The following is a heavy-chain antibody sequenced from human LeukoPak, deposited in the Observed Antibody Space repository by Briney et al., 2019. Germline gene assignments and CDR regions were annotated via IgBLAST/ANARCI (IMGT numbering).Heavy chain of an antibody. Sequence: ASVKVSCKASGYSFTSYGITWVRQAPGQRLEWMGWISPYNGDTHYAQSFQGRVTMTTDTSTSTAYMELRSLRSDDTAVYYCGRVEMASVKDYWGQGTLLTVSS. CDR1: GYSFTSYG. D-gene: IGHD5-24*01. CDR2: ISPYNGDT. CDR3: GRVEMASVKDY. V-gene: IGHV1-18*01. J-gene: IGHJ4*02.